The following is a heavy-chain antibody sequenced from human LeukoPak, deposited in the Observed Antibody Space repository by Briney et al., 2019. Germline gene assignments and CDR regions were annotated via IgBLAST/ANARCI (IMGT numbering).Heavy chain of an antibody. CDR2: ILYDGRNK. J-gene: IGHJ5*02. Sequence: PGGSLRLSCAASGFTFSNFAIHWVRQAPGKGLEWVAVILYDGRNKYYGDSVEGRFTISRDNSKNTVYLEMNSLRAEDTAVYYCAKDRNSYYDFQNWFDPWGQGTLVTVSS. CDR3: AKDRNSYYDFQNWFDP. V-gene: IGHV3-30*18. D-gene: IGHD3-3*01. CDR1: GFTFSNFA.